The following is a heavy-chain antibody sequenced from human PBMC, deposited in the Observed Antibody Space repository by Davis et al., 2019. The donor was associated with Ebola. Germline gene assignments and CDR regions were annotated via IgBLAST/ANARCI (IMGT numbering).Heavy chain of an antibody. D-gene: IGHD6-6*01. J-gene: IGHJ5*02. V-gene: IGHV3-23*01. CDR1: GFTFDGFP. Sequence: GESLKISCAASGFTFDGFPMSWARQAPGKGLEWVSAISGSGGSTYYADSVEGRFTISRDNSKNTLYLQMNSLRADDTAVYYCAKGGGTSSSDFRRTWGQGTLVTVSS. CDR3: AKGGGTSSSDFRRT. CDR2: ISGSGGST.